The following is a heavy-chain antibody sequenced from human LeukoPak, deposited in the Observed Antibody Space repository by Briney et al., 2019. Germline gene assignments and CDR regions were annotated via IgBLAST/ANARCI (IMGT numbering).Heavy chain of an antibody. V-gene: IGHV4-34*01. Sequence: SETLSLTCTVSGGSISSYYWSWIRQPPGKGLEWIGEINHSGSTNYNPSLKSRVTISVDTSKNQFSLKLSSVTAADTAVYYCASLSSIAAHSPFDYWGQGTLVTVSS. CDR1: GGSISSYY. CDR3: ASLSSIAAHSPFDY. D-gene: IGHD6-6*01. CDR2: INHSGST. J-gene: IGHJ4*02.